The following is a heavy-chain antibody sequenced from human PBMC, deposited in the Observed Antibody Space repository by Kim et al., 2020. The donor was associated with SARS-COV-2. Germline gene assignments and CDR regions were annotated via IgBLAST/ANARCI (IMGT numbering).Heavy chain of an antibody. J-gene: IGHJ3*02. D-gene: IGHD2-2*01. Sequence: DYAAPVKGRFTISRDDSKNTLYLQMNSLKTEDTAVYYCTTDNTADYAFDIWGQGTMVTVSS. CDR3: TTDNTADYAFDI. V-gene: IGHV3-15*01.